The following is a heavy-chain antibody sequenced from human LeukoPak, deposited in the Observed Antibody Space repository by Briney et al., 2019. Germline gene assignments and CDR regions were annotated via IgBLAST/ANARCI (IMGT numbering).Heavy chain of an antibody. V-gene: IGHV3-23*01. CDR2: ITVSGDSS. J-gene: IGHJ6*02. Sequence: GGSLRLSCAATGFTFSNYAMNWVRQAPGKGLEWDSGITVSGDSSYYAASVKGRFTISRDNSKKTLYLQMNSLRAEDTALYFCAKCSGSSLYNTMDVWGRGTTVTVSS. D-gene: IGHD5/OR15-5a*01. CDR1: GFTFSNYA. CDR3: AKCSGSSLYNTMDV.